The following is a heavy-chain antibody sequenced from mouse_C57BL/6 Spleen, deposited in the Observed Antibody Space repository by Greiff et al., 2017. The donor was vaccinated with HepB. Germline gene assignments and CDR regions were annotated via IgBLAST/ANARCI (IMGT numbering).Heavy chain of an antibody. CDR2: INPSSGYT. CDR3: ARSPFTTVVAVDY. Sequence: QVQLKQSGAELARPGASVKMSCKASGYTFTSYTMHWVKQRPGQGLEWIGYINPSSGYTKYNQKFKDKATLTADKSSSTAYMQLSSLTSEDSAVYYCARSPFTTVVAVDYWGQGTTLTVSS. J-gene: IGHJ2*01. V-gene: IGHV1-4*01. D-gene: IGHD1-1*01. CDR1: GYTFTSYT.